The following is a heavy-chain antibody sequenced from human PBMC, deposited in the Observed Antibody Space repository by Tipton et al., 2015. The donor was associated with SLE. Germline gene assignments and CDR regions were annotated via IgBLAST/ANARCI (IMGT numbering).Heavy chain of an antibody. Sequence: GLVKPSETLSLTCTVSGGSITSSSYYWGWIRQPPGEGLEWIGSIYYSGSTYYNPSLKSRVTISVDTSKNQFSLKLSSVTAADTAVYYCARDNGDYAKVFDYWGQGTLVTVSS. CDR1: GGSITSSSYY. CDR2: IYYSGST. J-gene: IGHJ4*02. D-gene: IGHD4-17*01. CDR3: ARDNGDYAKVFDY. V-gene: IGHV4-39*07.